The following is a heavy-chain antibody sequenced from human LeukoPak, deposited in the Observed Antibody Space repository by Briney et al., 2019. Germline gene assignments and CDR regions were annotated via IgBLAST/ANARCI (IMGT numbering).Heavy chain of an antibody. CDR2: IIPILGIA. Sequence: GASVKVSCKASGGTFSSYAISWVRQAPGQGLEWMGRIIPILGIANYAQKFQGRVTITADKSTSTAYMELSSQRSEDTAVYYCAREDGYNSAYWGQGTLVTVSS. D-gene: IGHD5-12*01. CDR3: AREDGYNSAY. J-gene: IGHJ4*02. CDR1: GGTFSSYA. V-gene: IGHV1-69*04.